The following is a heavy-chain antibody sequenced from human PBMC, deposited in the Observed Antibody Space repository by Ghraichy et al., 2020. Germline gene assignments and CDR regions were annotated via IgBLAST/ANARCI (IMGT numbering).Heavy chain of an antibody. D-gene: IGHD1-26*01. Sequence: GGSLRLSCAASGFTFSTYSMNWVRQAPGKGLEWVSYINSGSITIYYADSVKGRFTISRDNAKNSLYLQMNSLTAEDTAVYYCAKGWSWSRRYYGMDVWGQGTTVTVSS. J-gene: IGHJ6*02. CDR3: AKGWSWSRRYYGMDV. CDR1: GFTFSTYS. CDR2: INSGSITI. V-gene: IGHV3-48*01.